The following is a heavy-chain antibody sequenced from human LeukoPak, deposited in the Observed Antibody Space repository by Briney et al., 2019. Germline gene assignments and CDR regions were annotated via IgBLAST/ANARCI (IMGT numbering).Heavy chain of an antibody. CDR2: INLNSGGA. CDR1: GYTFTGYY. J-gene: IGHJ6*02. CDR3: AREHVGLRLGELSLPYYYYYGMDV. Sequence: ASVKVSCKASGYTFTGYYMHWVRQAPGQGLEWMGWINLNSGGANYAQKFQGRVTMTRDTSISTAYMELSRLRSDDTAVYYCAREHVGLRLGELSLPYYYYYGMDVWGQGTTVTVSS. V-gene: IGHV1-2*02. D-gene: IGHD3-16*01.